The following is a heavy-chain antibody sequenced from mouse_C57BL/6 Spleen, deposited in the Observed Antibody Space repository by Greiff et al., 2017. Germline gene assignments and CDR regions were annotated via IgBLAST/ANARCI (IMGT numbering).Heavy chain of an antibody. CDR3: SKVDSPYYFDY. CDR1: GYTFTSYW. Sequence: VQLQQPGAELVRPGSSVQLSCKASGYTFTSYWMHWVKQRPIQGLEWIGNIDPNSSDTNYNQKFKDKATLTVDTSSSTAYMQLSSLTSEDSAVDYRSKVDSPYYFDYWGQGTTLTVSS. CDR2: IDPNSSDT. V-gene: IGHV1-52*01. J-gene: IGHJ2*01. D-gene: IGHD3-2*01.